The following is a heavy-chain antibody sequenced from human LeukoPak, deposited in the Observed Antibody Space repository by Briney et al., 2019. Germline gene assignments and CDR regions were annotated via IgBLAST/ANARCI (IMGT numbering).Heavy chain of an antibody. D-gene: IGHD3-10*01. Sequence: GGSLKLSCAVSGVTFSGSAMRWVRQASGQGLEWVGRVRSKANSSATAYAASEKGRFTISRDDSKNTAYLQMNSLKTEDTAVYSCNSGGKGFREGFYYYAMDVWGQGTTVTVSS. J-gene: IGHJ6*02. V-gene: IGHV3-73*01. CDR3: NSGGKGFREGFYYYAMDV. CDR1: GVTFSGSA. CDR2: VRSKANSSAT.